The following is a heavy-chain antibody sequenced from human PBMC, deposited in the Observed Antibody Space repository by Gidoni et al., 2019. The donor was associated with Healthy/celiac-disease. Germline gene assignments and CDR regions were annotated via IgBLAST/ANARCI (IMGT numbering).Heavy chain of an antibody. J-gene: IGHJ5*02. CDR3: ARDQYCSGGSCHGWFDP. CDR1: GYTFTSYY. V-gene: IGHV1-46*01. D-gene: IGHD2-15*01. Sequence: QVQLVQSGAEVKKPGASVKASCKASGYTFTSYYMHWVRQAPGQGLEWMGIINPSGGSTSYAQKFQGRVTMTRDTFTSTVYMELSSLRSEDTAVYYCARDQYCSGGSCHGWFDPWGQGTLVTVSS. CDR2: INPSGGST.